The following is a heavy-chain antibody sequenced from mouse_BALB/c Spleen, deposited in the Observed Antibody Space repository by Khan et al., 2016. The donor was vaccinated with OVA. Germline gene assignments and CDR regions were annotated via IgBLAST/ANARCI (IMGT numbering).Heavy chain of an antibody. J-gene: IGHJ4*01. CDR3: ANLLWSHYHAMDY. CDR1: GFSLTDYG. Sequence: QVQLKESGPGLVAPSQSLSITCTVSGFSLTDYGVSWIRQPPGKGLEWLGSIWGGGSTYYNPVLTSRLSISKDNSRSQVLLKRNSLATVDTAMYYVANLLWSHYHAMDYWGQGTSVTVSS. CDR2: IWGGGST. D-gene: IGHD2-10*01. V-gene: IGHV2-6-5*01.